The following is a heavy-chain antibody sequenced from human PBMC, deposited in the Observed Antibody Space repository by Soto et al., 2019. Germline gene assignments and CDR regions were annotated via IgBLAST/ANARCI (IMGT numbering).Heavy chain of an antibody. CDR2: ISYDGSDK. CDR3: AKGLVAYSYGYYFDY. V-gene: IGHV3-30*18. J-gene: IGHJ4*02. Sequence: GGSLRLSCAASGFTFSNYGMHWVRQAPGKGLEWVAAISYDGSDKFNADSVKGRFTISRDNSKSTLYLQMNSLRAEDTALYYCAKGLVAYSYGYYFDYWGQGTLVTVSS. CDR1: GFTFSNYG. D-gene: IGHD5-18*01.